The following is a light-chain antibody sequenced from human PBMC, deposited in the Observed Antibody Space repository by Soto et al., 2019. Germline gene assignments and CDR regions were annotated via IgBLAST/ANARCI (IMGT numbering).Light chain of an antibody. J-gene: IGKJ4*01. CDR3: QQYSYSPLT. Sequence: EIVLTQSPGTLSLSPGERATLSCRASQSVSSSYLAWYQQKPGQAPRLLIYGASSRATGIPDRFSGSVSGTDFTLTISRPEPEDCAVYYCQQYSYSPLTFGGGTKVEIK. CDR2: GAS. CDR1: QSVSSSY. V-gene: IGKV3-20*01.